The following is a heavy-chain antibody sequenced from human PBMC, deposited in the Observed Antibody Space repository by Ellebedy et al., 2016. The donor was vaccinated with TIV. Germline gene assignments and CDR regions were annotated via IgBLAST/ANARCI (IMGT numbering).Heavy chain of an antibody. Sequence: SETLSLXXAVYGGSFSGYYWSWIRQPPGKGLEWIGEINHSGSTNYNPSLKSRVTISVDTSKNQFSLKLSSVTAADTAVYYCARDGYSSSSGYYYYYMDVWGKGTTVTVSS. CDR2: INHSGST. CDR1: GGSFSGYY. J-gene: IGHJ6*03. V-gene: IGHV4-34*01. D-gene: IGHD6-6*01. CDR3: ARDGYSSSSGYYYYYMDV.